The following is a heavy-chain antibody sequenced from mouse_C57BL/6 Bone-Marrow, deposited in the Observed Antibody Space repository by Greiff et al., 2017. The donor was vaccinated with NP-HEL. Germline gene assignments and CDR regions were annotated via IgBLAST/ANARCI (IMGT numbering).Heavy chain of an antibody. CDR2: IYPGDGDT. CDR3: AREGYYSNLGYYFDY. D-gene: IGHD2-5*01. Sequence: VKLVESGPELVKPGASVKISCKASGYAFSSSWMNWVKQRPGKGLEWIGRIYPGDGDTNYTGKFKGKSTLTADKSSSTAYMQLSSLTSVDSAVYFCAREGYYSNLGYYFDYWGQGTTLTVSS. V-gene: IGHV1-82*01. J-gene: IGHJ2*01. CDR1: GYAFSSSW.